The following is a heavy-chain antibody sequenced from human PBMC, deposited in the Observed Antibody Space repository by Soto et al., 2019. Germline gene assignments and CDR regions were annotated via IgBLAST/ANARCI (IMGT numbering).Heavy chain of an antibody. CDR1: GGSLSGYY. D-gene: IGHD6-13*01. J-gene: IGHJ6*02. V-gene: IGHV4-34*02. Sequence: QVQLQQWGAGLLKPSETLSLTCAVYGGSLSGYYWSWVRQPPGEGLEWIGHISQGGSSKSSPSLKSRVTISVGTSRNQFSMKLSSVTAADTAVYYCARITATVTLVDYYYYGMEVWGQGTTVTVSS. CDR2: ISQGGSS. CDR3: ARITATVTLVDYYYYGMEV.